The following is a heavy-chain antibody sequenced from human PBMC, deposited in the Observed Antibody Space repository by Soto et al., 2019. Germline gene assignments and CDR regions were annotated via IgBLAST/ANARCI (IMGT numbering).Heavy chain of an antibody. CDR3: AKETRSGAVTATRVNGMDV. V-gene: IGHV3-30*18. CDR2: ISHDGSNQ. CDR1: GFSFSDFG. D-gene: IGHD2-21*02. J-gene: IGHJ6*02. Sequence: QVQLVESGGGVVQPGRSLRLSCAPSGFSFSDFGMHWVRQAPGKGLEWVAAISHDGSNQYYGDSVKGRFSISRDHSNNRLYLQMNNLRVEDSAIYFCAKETRSGAVTATRVNGMDVWGQGTTVTVSS.